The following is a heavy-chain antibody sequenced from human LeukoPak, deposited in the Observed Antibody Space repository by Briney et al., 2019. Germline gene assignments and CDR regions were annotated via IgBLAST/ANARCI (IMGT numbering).Heavy chain of an antibody. CDR3: VKGGYDILNGYTSFDY. D-gene: IGHD3-9*01. Sequence: GGSLRLSCSASGFTFSSYAMHSVRQAPGKGLEYVSAISSNGGSTYYADSVKGRFTISRDNSKNTLYLQMSSLRAEDTAVYYCVKGGYDILNGYTSFDYWGQGTLVTVSS. CDR1: GFTFSSYA. J-gene: IGHJ4*02. V-gene: IGHV3-64D*06. CDR2: ISSNGGST.